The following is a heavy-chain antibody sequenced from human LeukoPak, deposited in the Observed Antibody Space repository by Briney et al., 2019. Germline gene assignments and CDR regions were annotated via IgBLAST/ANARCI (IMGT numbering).Heavy chain of an antibody. J-gene: IGHJ4*02. D-gene: IGHD3-22*01. CDR2: ISDSGGST. CDR1: GFTISSYA. V-gene: IGHV3-23*01. CDR3: AKGYDSSGYYHFDY. Sequence: GGSLRLSCAASGFTISSYAMTWVRQAPGKGLEWVSGISDSGGSTYCADSVKGRFTISRDNSKNTLYLQMNSLRAEDTAVYYCAKGYDSSGYYHFDYWGQGTLVTVSS.